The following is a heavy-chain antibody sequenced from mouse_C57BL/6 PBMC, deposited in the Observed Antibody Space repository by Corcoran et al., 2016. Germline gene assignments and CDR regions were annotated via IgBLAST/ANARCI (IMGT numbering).Heavy chain of an antibody. CDR3: ARGGLLYYYGSSYVGY. J-gene: IGHJ2*01. CDR1: GYSITSGYY. D-gene: IGHD1-1*01. Sequence: DVQLQESGPGLVKPSQSLSLTCSVTGYSITSGYYWNWIRQFPGNKLEWMGYISYDGSNNYNPSLKNRISITRDTSKNQFFLKLNSVTTEDTATYYCARGGLLYYYGSSYVGYWGQGTTLTGSS. V-gene: IGHV3-6*01. CDR2: ISYDGSN.